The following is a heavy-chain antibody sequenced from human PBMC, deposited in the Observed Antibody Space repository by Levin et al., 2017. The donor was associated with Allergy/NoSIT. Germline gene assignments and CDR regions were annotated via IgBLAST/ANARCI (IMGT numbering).Heavy chain of an antibody. CDR2: IKEDESEK. J-gene: IGHJ3*02. CDR1: GFIFSNYW. V-gene: IGHV3-7*03. Sequence: GGSLRLSCAASGFIFSNYWMNWVRQAPGKGLEWVANIKEDESEKYYVDSVKGRFVISRDNARNLLHLQMYGLRVEDTALYYCARSSVTPLTNLDAVDIWGQGTMVTVSS. D-gene: IGHD1/OR15-1a*01. CDR3: ARSSVTPLTNLDAVDI.